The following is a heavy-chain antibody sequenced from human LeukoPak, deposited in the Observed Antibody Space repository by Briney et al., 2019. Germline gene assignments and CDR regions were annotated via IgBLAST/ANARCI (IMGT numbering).Heavy chain of an antibody. Sequence: GGSLRLSCAASGFTFSSYGMSWVRQAPGKGLEWVSGISGGGVSTFYADSVKGRFTISRDNSKNTLYLQMNSLRAEDTAIYYCAKALGYYYDSSGSTTDDYWGQGTLVTVSS. D-gene: IGHD3-22*01. CDR2: ISGGGVST. V-gene: IGHV3-23*01. J-gene: IGHJ4*02. CDR1: GFTFSSYG. CDR3: AKALGYYYDSSGSTTDDY.